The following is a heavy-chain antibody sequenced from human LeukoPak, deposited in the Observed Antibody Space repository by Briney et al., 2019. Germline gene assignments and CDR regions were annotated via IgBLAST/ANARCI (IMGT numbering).Heavy chain of an antibody. Sequence: ASVKVSCKASGDTFTNSYIHWVRQAPGQGLEWLGIIDQTAVSTNHAQMLKDRVILTRDTSTSTVYMELSSLRSEDTAVYFCAREPSSGSFYFDFWGQGTLVTVSS. CDR1: GDTFTNSY. D-gene: IGHD1-26*01. CDR2: IDQTAVST. V-gene: IGHV1-46*04. CDR3: AREPSSGSFYFDF. J-gene: IGHJ4*01.